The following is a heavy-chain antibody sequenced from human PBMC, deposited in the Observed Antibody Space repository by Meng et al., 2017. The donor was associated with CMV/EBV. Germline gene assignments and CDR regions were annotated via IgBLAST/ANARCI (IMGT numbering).Heavy chain of an antibody. D-gene: IGHD1-1*01. CDR2: IYTSGST. CDR1: AGSISSYY. Sequence: LPCTVSAGSISSYYWCWIRQPAGKGLEWIGRIYTSGSTNYTPSLKSRVTMSVDTSKNQFSLKLSSVTAADTAVYYCARSWTAYYFDYWGQGTLVTVSS. J-gene: IGHJ4*02. CDR3: ARSWTAYYFDY. V-gene: IGHV4-4*07.